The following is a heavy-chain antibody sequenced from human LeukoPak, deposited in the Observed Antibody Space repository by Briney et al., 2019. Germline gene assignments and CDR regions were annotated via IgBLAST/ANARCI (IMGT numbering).Heavy chain of an antibody. J-gene: IGHJ5*02. D-gene: IGHD2-2*01. CDR3: ARDRILPTAMANWFDP. V-gene: IGHV3-74*01. CDR1: GFTFSSYW. Sequence: GSLRLSCAASGFTFSSYWMHWVRQAPGKGLVWVSRINTDGSSTSYADSVKGRFTISRDNAKNTLFLQMNSLRAEDTALYYCARDRILPTAMANWFDPWGQGTLVTVSS. CDR2: INTDGSST.